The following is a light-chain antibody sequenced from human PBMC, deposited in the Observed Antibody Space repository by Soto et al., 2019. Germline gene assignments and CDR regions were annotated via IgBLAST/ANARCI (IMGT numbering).Light chain of an antibody. CDR2: KAS. V-gene: IGKV1-5*03. CDR3: QHYNSYSVT. CDR1: QSISSW. J-gene: IGKJ1*01. Sequence: DIQMTQSPSTLSASVGDRVTITCRASQSISSWLAWYQQKPGKAPKLLIYKASSLESGVPSRFSSSGSGTEFTLTISSLQPDDFATYYCQHYNSYSVTFGQGTKVDIK.